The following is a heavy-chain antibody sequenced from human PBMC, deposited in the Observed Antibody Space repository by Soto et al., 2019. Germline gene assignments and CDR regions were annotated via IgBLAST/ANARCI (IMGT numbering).Heavy chain of an antibody. CDR3: ARDTVATTDYYYYYYGMDV. Sequence: ASVKVSCKTSGYSFTKYGLHWVRQAPGQRLEWMGWINPGNGDTKYSQKFQGRVTITRDTSATTAYMELNSLRAEDTAVYYCARDTVATTDYYYYYYGMDVWGQGTTVTVSS. CDR1: GYSFTKYG. J-gene: IGHJ6*02. CDR2: INPGNGDT. V-gene: IGHV1-3*01. D-gene: IGHD5-12*01.